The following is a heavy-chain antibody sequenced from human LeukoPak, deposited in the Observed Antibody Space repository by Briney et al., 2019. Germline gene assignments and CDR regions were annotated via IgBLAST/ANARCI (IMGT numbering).Heavy chain of an antibody. CDR1: GYSISSGYY. D-gene: IGHD5-12*01. Sequence: SSETLSLTCTVSGYSISSGYYWGWIRQPPGKGLDNPSLKSRVTISVDTSKNQFSLKLSSVTAADTAVYYCARGSDYDAFDIWGQGTMVTVSS. J-gene: IGHJ3*02. V-gene: IGHV4-38-2*02. CDR3: ARGSDYDAFDI.